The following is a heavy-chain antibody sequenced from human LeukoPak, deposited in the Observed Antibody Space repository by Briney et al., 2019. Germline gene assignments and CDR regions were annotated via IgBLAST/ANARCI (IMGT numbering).Heavy chain of an antibody. J-gene: IGHJ4*02. CDR2: FYPGDSDT. CDR3: ARQSYSGSYLHYQFDY. V-gene: IGHV5-51*01. CDR1: GYSFASYW. D-gene: IGHD1-26*01. Sequence: GESLKISCKGSGYSFASYWIGWVRQLPGKGLEWMGIFYPGDSDTRYSPSFQGQVTISADKSISTAYLQWSSLKASDTAMYYCARQSYSGSYLHYQFDYWGQGTLVTVSS.